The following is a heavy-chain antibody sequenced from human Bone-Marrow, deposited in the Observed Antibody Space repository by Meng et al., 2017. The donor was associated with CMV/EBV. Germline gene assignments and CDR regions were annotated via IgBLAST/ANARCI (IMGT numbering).Heavy chain of an antibody. CDR2: INPNSGGT. CDR3: ARAPPRFRGWFDP. Sequence: ASVKVSCKASRFTFTSSAVHWVRQAPGQGLEWMGWINPNSGGTNYAQKFQGRVTMTRDTSIRTAYMELSRLRSDDTAVYYCARAPPRFRGWFDPWGQGTLVTVSS. J-gene: IGHJ5*02. V-gene: IGHV1-2*02. D-gene: IGHD1-26*01. CDR1: RFTFTSSA.